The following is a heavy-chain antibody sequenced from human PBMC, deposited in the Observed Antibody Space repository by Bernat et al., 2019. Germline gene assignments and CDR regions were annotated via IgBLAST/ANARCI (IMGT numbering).Heavy chain of an antibody. D-gene: IGHD3-22*01. CDR3: AKDPRDYYDSSGYYIRRYYYYGMDV. J-gene: IGHJ6*02. Sequence: QVQLVESGGGVVQPGRSLRLSCAASGFTFSNYGMHWVRQAPGKGLEWVAVISYDGSNKYYADSVKGRFTISRDNSKNTLYLQMNSLRAEDTAVYYCAKDPRDYYDSSGYYIRRYYYYGMDVWGQGTTVTVSS. CDR2: ISYDGSNK. V-gene: IGHV3-30*18. CDR1: GFTFSNYG.